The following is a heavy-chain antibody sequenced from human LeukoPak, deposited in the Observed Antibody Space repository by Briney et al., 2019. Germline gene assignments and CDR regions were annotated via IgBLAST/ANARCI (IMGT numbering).Heavy chain of an antibody. CDR3: AKDNRQQLVSYYFDY. CDR2: IKQDGGEK. D-gene: IGHD6-13*01. CDR1: GFTFSSYA. Sequence: GGSLRLSCAASGFTFSSYAMSWVRQAPGKGLEWVANIKQDGGEKFYVDSVKGRFTISRDNAKNSLYLQMNSLRAEDMALYYCAKDNRQQLVSYYFDYWGQGTLVTVSS. J-gene: IGHJ4*02. V-gene: IGHV3-7*03.